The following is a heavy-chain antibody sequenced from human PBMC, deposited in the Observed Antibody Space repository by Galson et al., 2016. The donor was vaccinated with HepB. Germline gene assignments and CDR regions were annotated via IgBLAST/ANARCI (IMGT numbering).Heavy chain of an antibody. CDR3: VQGSTAPAV. CDR2: ISGSGGST. D-gene: IGHD1-26*01. V-gene: IGHV3-23*01. Sequence: SLRLSCAASGFTFSSYAMSWVRQAPGKGLEWVSGISGSGGSTYYADSVKGRFTISRDNSKNTLSLQMNSLRAEDSAVYYCVQGSTAPAVWGKGTTVTVSS. CDR1: GFTFSSYA. J-gene: IGHJ6*04.